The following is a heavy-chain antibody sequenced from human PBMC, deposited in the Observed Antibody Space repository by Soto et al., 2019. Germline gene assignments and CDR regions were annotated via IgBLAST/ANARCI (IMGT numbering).Heavy chain of an antibody. CDR1: GYTFTGYY. D-gene: IGHD3-9*01. Sequence: QVQLVQSGAEVKEPGASVKVSCKASGYTFTGYYMHWARQAPGQGLEWMGWIKSFNGDTNYAQKFQGRVNFTRDTSISTAYMELSRLKSDDTAVYYCARVVSPYYDVLTGNWFDPWGQGTLVTVSS. V-gene: IGHV1-2*02. CDR3: ARVVSPYYDVLTGNWFDP. CDR2: IKSFNGDT. J-gene: IGHJ5*02.